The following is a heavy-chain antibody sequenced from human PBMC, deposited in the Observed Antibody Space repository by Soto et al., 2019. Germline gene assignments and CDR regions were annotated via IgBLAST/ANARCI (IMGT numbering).Heavy chain of an antibody. CDR3: AKDSISDRETFNFDS. J-gene: IGHJ4*02. D-gene: IGHD1-26*01. CDR2: IRSKGDNYAT. Sequence: PGGSLRLSCAASGFTFSDSAVHWVRQASGKGLEWIGRIRSKGDNYATSYAASVKGRFTISRDDSKNTAYLQMDSLKTEDTAVFYCAKDSISDRETFNFDSWGQGTLVTVSS. CDR1: GFTFSDSA. V-gene: IGHV3-73*01.